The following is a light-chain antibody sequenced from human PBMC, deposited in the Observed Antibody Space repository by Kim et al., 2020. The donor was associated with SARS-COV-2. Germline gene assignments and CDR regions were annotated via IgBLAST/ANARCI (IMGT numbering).Light chain of an antibody. CDR2: GTS. J-gene: IGKJ1*01. V-gene: IGKV1-6*01. CDR3: LQDHNYPMT. CDR1: QGIRND. Sequence: AIQMTQSPSSLSVSVGDRVTITCRASQGIRNDLGWYQQKPGKAPKLLIYGTSTLQSGVPSRFSGSGSGTDFTLTISSLQPEDFATYYCLQDHNYPMTFGQGTKVDIK.